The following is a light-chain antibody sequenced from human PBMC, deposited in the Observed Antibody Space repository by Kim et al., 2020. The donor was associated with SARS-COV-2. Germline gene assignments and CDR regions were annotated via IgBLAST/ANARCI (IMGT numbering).Light chain of an antibody. CDR2: DVR. CDR1: SNDIGGYNS. Sequence: GQSVTIPWTGTSNDIGGYNSVSWFQQHPGKAPKLMIYDVRQRPSGVPDRFSGSKSGNTASLTISVLQAEDEADDYCCSYAGSYTLVFGGGTQVTVL. V-gene: IGLV2-11*01. CDR3: CSYAGSYTLV. J-gene: IGLJ3*02.